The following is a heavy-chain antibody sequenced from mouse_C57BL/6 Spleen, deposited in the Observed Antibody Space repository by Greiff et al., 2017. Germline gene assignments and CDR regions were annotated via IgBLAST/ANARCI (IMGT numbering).Heavy chain of an antibody. Sequence: VQLQQSGAELVRPGASVTLSCKASGYTFTDYEMHWVKQTPVHGLEWIGAIDPETGGTAYNQKFKGKAILTADKSSSTAYMELRSLTSEDSAVYYCTRWLLSLYAMDYWGQGTSVTVSS. J-gene: IGHJ4*01. V-gene: IGHV1-15*01. CDR1: GYTFTDYE. CDR2: IDPETGGT. D-gene: IGHD2-3*01. CDR3: TRWLLSLYAMDY.